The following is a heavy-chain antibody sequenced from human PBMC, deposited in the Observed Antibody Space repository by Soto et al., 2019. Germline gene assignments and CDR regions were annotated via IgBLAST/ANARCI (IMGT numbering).Heavy chain of an antibody. D-gene: IGHD3-22*01. CDR2: IIPIFGTA. Sequence: SVKVSCKASGGTFSSYAISWVRQAPGQGLEWMGGIIPIFGTANYAQKFQGRVTITADKSTSTAYMELSSLRSEDTAVYYRARGAPYYYDSSGYYYRYYFDYWGQGTLVTVSS. CDR3: ARGAPYYYDSSGYYYRYYFDY. V-gene: IGHV1-69*06. J-gene: IGHJ4*02. CDR1: GGTFSSYA.